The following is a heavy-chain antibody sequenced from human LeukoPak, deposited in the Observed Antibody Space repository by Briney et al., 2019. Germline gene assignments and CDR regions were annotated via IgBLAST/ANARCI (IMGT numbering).Heavy chain of an antibody. CDR3: ARSRDGYNLSDY. J-gene: IGHJ4*02. D-gene: IGHD5-24*01. Sequence: PSETLSLTCTVSGGSISSYYWSSIRQPPGKGLEWIGYIYYSGSTNYNPSLKSRVTISVDTSKNQFSLKLSSVTAADTAVYYCARSRDGYNLSDYWGQGTLVTVSS. CDR1: GGSISSYY. CDR2: IYYSGST. V-gene: IGHV4-59*01.